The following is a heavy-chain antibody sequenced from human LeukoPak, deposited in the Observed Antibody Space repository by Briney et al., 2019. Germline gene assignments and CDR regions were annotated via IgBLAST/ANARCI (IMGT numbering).Heavy chain of an antibody. Sequence: PGGSLRLSCAATGFIYSSYWMHWVRQAPGKGLVWVSRINSDGSSTSDADSVKGPFTISRDNAKNTLYLQMNSLRAEDTAVYYCARAPDLTYCGGDCYSGFDYWGQGTLVTASS. CDR2: INSDGSST. CDR3: ARAPDLTYCGGDCYSGFDY. V-gene: IGHV3-74*01. D-gene: IGHD2-21*02. CDR1: GFIYSSYW. J-gene: IGHJ4*02.